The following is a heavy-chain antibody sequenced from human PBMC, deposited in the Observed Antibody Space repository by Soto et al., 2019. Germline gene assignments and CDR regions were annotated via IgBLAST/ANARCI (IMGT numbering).Heavy chain of an antibody. Sequence: PGGSLRLSCAASGFTVSSNYMSWVRQAPGKGLEWVSVIYSGGSTYYADSVKGRFTISRDNSKNPLYLQMNSLRAEDTAVYYCARSSYGYGMDVWGQGTTVTVSS. D-gene: IGHD3-10*01. J-gene: IGHJ6*02. CDR1: GFTVSSNY. CDR3: ARSSYGYGMDV. V-gene: IGHV3-53*01. CDR2: IYSGGST.